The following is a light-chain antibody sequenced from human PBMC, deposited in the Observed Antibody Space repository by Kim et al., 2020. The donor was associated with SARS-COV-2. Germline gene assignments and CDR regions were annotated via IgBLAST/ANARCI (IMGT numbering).Light chain of an antibody. CDR3: QAWDSSIVV. CDR1: KVGDKY. V-gene: IGLV3-1*01. J-gene: IGLJ2*01. CDR2: QDS. Sequence: SYELTQPPSVSVSPGQTASITCSGDKVGDKYACWYQQKPGQSPVLVIYQDSKRPSGIPERFSGSNSGNTATLTISGTQAMDEADYYCQAWDSSIVVFGGG.